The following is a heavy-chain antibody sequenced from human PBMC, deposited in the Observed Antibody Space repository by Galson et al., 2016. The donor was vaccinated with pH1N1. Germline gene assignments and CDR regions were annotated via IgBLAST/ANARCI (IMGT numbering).Heavy chain of an antibody. CDR2: ISGSGIST. Sequence: SLRLSCAASGFTFNNYAMFRVRQAPGKGLEWVSSISGSGISTYYSDSVKGRFTISRDNSKNTLYLQMNSLRAEDTALYYCAKDRNRIVALQGYFDSWGQGSLVTVSS. J-gene: IGHJ4*02. V-gene: IGHV3-23*01. CDR1: GFTFNNYA. D-gene: IGHD6-13*01. CDR3: AKDRNRIVALQGYFDS.